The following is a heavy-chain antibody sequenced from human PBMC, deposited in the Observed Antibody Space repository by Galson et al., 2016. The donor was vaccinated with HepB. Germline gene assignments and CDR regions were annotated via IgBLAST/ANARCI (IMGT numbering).Heavy chain of an antibody. CDR2: INYSGSNT. CDR3: AKGKRYSDSGSYYVDY. CDR1: GFTFRSYD. D-gene: IGHD3-10*01. J-gene: IGHJ4*02. V-gene: IGHV3-23*01. Sequence: SLRLSCAASGFTFRSYDMSWVRQAPGKGLEWVSGINYSGSNTYYAVSVKGRFTISRDNSKNTLYLQMNSLRVEDSAVYYCAKGKRYSDSGSYYVDYWGQGTLVTVSS.